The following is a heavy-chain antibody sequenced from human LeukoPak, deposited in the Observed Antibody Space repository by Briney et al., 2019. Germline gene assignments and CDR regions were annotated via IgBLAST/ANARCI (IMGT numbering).Heavy chain of an antibody. D-gene: IGHD2-15*01. CDR3: AKRYCSGGSCYAKGWYFDL. CDR2: ISSSGSGT. CDR1: GFTFSSFA. Sequence: GGSLRLSCAASGFTFSSFAMSWVRQAPGKGLEWVSTISSSGSGTYYADSVKGRFTISRDNSKNTLYLQMNSLRAEDTAVYYCAKRYCSGGSCYAKGWYFDLWGRGTLVTVSS. V-gene: IGHV3-23*01. J-gene: IGHJ2*01.